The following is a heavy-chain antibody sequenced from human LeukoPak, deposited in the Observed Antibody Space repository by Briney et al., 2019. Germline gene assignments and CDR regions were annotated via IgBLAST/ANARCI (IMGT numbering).Heavy chain of an antibody. Sequence: ASVNVSCKASGYTFTGYYMHWVRQAPGQGLEWMGWINPNSGGTNYAQKFQGKVSMTRDTSISTAYMELSRLGSDDTAVYYCATLGEDKTDTPFDYWGQGTLVTVSS. CDR1: GYTFTGYY. V-gene: IGHV1-2*02. CDR2: INPNSGGT. D-gene: IGHD3-16*01. CDR3: ATLGEDKTDTPFDY. J-gene: IGHJ4*02.